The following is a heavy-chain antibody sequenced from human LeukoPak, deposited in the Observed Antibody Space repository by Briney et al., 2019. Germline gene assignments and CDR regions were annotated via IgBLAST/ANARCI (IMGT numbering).Heavy chain of an antibody. CDR1: GFTFSSYA. CDR2: ISYDGSNK. CDR3: ARDYGDYFDY. V-gene: IGHV3-30-3*01. Sequence: GGSLRLSCAASGFTFSSYAMHWVRQAPGKGLEWVAVISYDGSNKYYADSVKGRFTISRDNSKNTLYLQMNSLRAEDTAVYYCARDYGDYFDYWGQGTLATVSS. D-gene: IGHD4-17*01. J-gene: IGHJ4*02.